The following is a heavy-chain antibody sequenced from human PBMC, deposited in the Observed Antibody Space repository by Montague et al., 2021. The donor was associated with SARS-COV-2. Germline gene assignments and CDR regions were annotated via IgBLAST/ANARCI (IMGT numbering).Heavy chain of an antibody. D-gene: IGHD6-25*01. Sequence: SETLSLTCAVYGGSFSGYYWSWIRQPPGKGLEWIGEINHSGSTNYNPSLKSRVTISVDTSKNQFSLKLSSVTAADTAVYYCARDGYSSGWNGLHWFDPWGQGTLVTVSS. CDR1: GGSFSGYY. V-gene: IGHV4-34*01. J-gene: IGHJ5*01. CDR3: ARDGYSSGWNGLHWFDP. CDR2: INHSGST.